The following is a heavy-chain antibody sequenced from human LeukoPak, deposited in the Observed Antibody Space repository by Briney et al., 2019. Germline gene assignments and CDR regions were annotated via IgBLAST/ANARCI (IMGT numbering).Heavy chain of an antibody. D-gene: IGHD6-19*01. Sequence: PSETLSLTCTVSGGLSSSSSYYWGWIRQPPGKGLEWIGSFYYSESTYYNPSLKSRVTISVDTSKNQFTLKLSSVTAADTAVYYCARTAGIEVAGSRQYFDYWGQGTLVTVSS. CDR3: ARTAGIEVAGSRQYFDY. CDR2: FYYSEST. CDR1: GGLSSSSSYY. V-gene: IGHV4-39*01. J-gene: IGHJ4*02.